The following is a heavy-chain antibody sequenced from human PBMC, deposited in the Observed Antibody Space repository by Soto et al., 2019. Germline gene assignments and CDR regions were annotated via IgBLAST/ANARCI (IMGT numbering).Heavy chain of an antibody. CDR2: ISYDESNK. CDR1: DFTFINYA. Sequence: GGSLRLSCAASDFTFINYAMHWVRQAPGKGLEWVAVISYDESNKYYTDSVKGRFAVSRDNSKNTLYLQMDSLRAEDTALYYCARGRRGTYGKTYYYGMDVWGQGTTVTVSS. J-gene: IGHJ6*02. CDR3: ARGRRGTYGKTYYYGMDV. D-gene: IGHD1-26*01. V-gene: IGHV3-30*09.